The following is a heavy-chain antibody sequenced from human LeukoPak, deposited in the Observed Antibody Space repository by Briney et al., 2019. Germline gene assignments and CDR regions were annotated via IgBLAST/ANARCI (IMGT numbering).Heavy chain of an antibody. CDR2: IIPILGIA. CDR1: GGTFSSYA. J-gene: IGHJ4*02. Sequence: GASVKVSCKASGGTFSSYAISWVRQAPGQGLEWMGRIIPILGIANYAQKFQGRVTITADKSTSTAYMELSSLRSEDTAVYYCARVTMVRGVTFDYWGQGTLVTVSS. V-gene: IGHV1-69*04. D-gene: IGHD3-10*01. CDR3: ARVTMVRGVTFDY.